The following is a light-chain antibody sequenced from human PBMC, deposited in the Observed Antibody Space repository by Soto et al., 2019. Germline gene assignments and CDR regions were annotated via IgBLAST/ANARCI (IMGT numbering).Light chain of an antibody. V-gene: IGKV3-15*01. J-gene: IGKJ1*01. CDR3: QQYINWK. CDR2: GAS. CDR1: QNIRSD. Sequence: EIVITHSPSTRSVSPGEGVTLSCMASQNIRSDLAWYQQKPGQAPRLLMYGASIRATGVPARFSSSGSGTDFTLTISSLQSEDLALYYCQQYINWKFGQGTKVDIK.